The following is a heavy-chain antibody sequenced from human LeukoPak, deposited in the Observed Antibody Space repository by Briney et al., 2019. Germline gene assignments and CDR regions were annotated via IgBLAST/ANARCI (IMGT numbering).Heavy chain of an antibody. Sequence: PSETLSLTCAVYGVSFSGYYWSWIRQPPGKGLEWIGEINHSGSTNYNPSLKSRVTISVDTSKNQFSLKLSSVTAADTAVYYCARRSRGGYSYGCDYWGQGTLVTVSS. CDR2: INHSGST. D-gene: IGHD5-18*01. CDR1: GVSFSGYY. CDR3: ARRSRGGYSYGCDY. J-gene: IGHJ4*02. V-gene: IGHV4-34*01.